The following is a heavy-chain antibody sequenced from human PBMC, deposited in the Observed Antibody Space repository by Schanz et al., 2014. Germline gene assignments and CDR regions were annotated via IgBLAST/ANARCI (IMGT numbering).Heavy chain of an antibody. CDR1: GGPFTSYT. D-gene: IGHD3-22*01. J-gene: IGHJ3*02. CDR3: ARDIQYHYDTSGPVGAFDI. Sequence: QVQLVQSGAEVKRPGSSVKVSCKASGGPFTSYTFSWVRQAPGQGLEWVGRIIPILRISNYAQKFRDRVTITTDKSTSTAYMELSSLRSEDTAVYYCARDIQYHYDTSGPVGAFDIWGQGTVVTVSS. CDR2: IIPILRIS. V-gene: IGHV1-69*08.